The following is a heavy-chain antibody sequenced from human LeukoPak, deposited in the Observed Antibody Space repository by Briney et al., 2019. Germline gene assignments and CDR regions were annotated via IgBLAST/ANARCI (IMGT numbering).Heavy chain of an antibody. CDR2: ISYDGSNK. J-gene: IGHJ4*02. V-gene: IGHV3-30*04. Sequence: GESLSLPCAASGFTFSSYAMHWVRQAPATGLGRVSVISYDGSNKYYADSVKGRFTISRDNSKNTLHLQMNSLRAEDTSVYYCARARAFDYWGQGTLGTGSS. CDR1: GFTFSSYA. CDR3: ARARAFDY.